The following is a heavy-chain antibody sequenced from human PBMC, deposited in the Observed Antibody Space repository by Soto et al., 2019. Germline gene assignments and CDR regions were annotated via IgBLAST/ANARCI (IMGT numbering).Heavy chain of an antibody. D-gene: IGHD3-16*01. CDR1: GGSISSYY. J-gene: IGHJ3*02. V-gene: IGHV4-59*08. CDR2: IYYSGST. CDR3: ARRYGWAFDI. Sequence: QVQLQESGPGLVKPSETLSLTCTDSGGSISSYYWSWIRQPPGKGLEWIGYIYYSGSTNYNPSLKSRVTISVDTSKNQFSLKLSSVTAADTAVYYCARRYGWAFDIWGQGTMVTVSS.